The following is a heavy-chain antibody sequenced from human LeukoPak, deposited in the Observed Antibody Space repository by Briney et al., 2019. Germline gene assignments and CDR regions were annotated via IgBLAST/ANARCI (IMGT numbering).Heavy chain of an antibody. CDR2: ISGDGSGT. CDR3: ARYSSSSGGPSYFLDY. CDR1: GFTLRNYW. D-gene: IGHD6-6*01. J-gene: IGHJ4*02. V-gene: IGHV3-74*01. Sequence: GGFLRLSCAASGFTLRNYWMHWVRHVPGRGLVWVSRISGDGSGTNYADSVKGRFTISRDNAKNTVYLQINNLRAEDTAVYFCARYSSSSGGPSYFLDYWGQGTLVTVSS.